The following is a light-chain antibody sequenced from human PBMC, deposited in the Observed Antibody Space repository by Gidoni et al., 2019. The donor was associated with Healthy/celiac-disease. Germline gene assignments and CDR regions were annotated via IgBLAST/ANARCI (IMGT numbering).Light chain of an antibody. CDR2: DAS. J-gene: IGKJ4*01. V-gene: IGKV3-11*01. Sequence: EIVLTQSPATLSLSPVEIATLSGRASQSVSSYLAWYQQKPGQAPRLLIYDASNSATGLPARFTGSASGTDFTLTISSLEPEDFAVYYCQQRSNWPLLTFGGGTKVEIK. CDR1: QSVSSY. CDR3: QQRSNWPLLT.